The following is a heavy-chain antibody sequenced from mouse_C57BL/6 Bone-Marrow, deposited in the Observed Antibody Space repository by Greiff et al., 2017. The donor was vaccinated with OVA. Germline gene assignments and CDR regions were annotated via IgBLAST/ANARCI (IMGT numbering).Heavy chain of an antibody. CDR2: INPNNGGT. V-gene: IGHV1-26*01. D-gene: IGHD2-10*02. CDR1: GYTFTDYY. CDR3: ARSWYDYWYFDV. Sequence: EVQLQQSGPELVKPGASVKISCKASGYTFTDYYMNWVKQSHGKSLEWIGDINPNNGGTSYNQKFKGKATLTVDKSSSTAYMELRSLTSEDSAVYYCARSWYDYWYFDVWGTGTTVTVSS. J-gene: IGHJ1*03.